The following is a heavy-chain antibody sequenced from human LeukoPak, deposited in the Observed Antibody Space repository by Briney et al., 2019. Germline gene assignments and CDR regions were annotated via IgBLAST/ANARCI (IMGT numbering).Heavy chain of an antibody. CDR1: GNSFTSYG. Sequence: GASVKVSCKASGNSFTSYGISWVRQAPGEGLEWMGWISAYNGNTNYAQKLQGRVTMTTDTSTSTAYMELRSLRSDDTAVYYCARVSFVSSVDYWGQGTLVTVSS. V-gene: IGHV1-18*01. J-gene: IGHJ4*02. D-gene: IGHD3-16*02. CDR3: ARVSFVSSVDY. CDR2: ISAYNGNT.